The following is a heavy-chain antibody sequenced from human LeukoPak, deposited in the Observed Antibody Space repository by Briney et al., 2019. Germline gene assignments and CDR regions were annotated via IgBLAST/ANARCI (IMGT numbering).Heavy chain of an antibody. CDR2: INHSGST. J-gene: IGHJ4*02. CDR1: GGSFSGYY. D-gene: IGHD6-19*01. Sequence: SETLSLTCAVYGGSFSGYYWSWIRQPPGKGLEWIGEINHSGSTNYNPSLKSRVTISVDTSKNQFSLKLSSVTAADTAVYYCARPHGAVAGTEDYFYYGGQGTLVTVSS. CDR3: ARPHGAVAGTEDYFYY. V-gene: IGHV4-34*01.